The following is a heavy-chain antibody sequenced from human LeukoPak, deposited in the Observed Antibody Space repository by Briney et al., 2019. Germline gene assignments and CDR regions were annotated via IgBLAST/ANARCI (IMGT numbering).Heavy chain of an antibody. CDR1: GGSISSGSYY. V-gene: IGHV4-61*02. J-gene: IGHJ6*03. Sequence: PSETLSLTCTVSGGSISSGSYYWSWIRQPAGKGLEWIGRIYTSGSTNYNPSLKSRVTMSVDTSKNQFSLKLSSVTAADTAVYYCARGALGLGELSFYYYYYMDVWGKGTTVTISS. CDR3: ARGALGLGELSFYYYYYMDV. CDR2: IYTSGST. D-gene: IGHD3-16*02.